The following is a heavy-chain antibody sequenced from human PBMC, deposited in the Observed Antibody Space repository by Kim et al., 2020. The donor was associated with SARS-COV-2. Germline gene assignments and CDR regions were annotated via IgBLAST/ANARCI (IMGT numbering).Heavy chain of an antibody. CDR3: ARQGLRYFDWCS. V-gene: IGHV4-39*01. CDR2: IYYSGST. J-gene: IGHJ5*02. Sequence: SETLSLTCTVSGGSISSSSYYWGWIRQPPGKGLEWIGSIYYSGSTYYNPSLKSRVTISVDTSKNQFSLKLSSVTAADTAVYYCARQGLRYFDWCSWGQGTLVTVSS. CDR1: GGSISSSSYY. D-gene: IGHD3-9*01.